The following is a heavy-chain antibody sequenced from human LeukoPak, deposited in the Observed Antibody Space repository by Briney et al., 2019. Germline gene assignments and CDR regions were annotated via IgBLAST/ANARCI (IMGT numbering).Heavy chain of an antibody. V-gene: IGHV3-21*01. D-gene: IGHD3-9*01. CDR2: ISSSATYI. CDR3: ATADLTGYYGGDY. CDR1: AFTFSNYN. J-gene: IGHJ4*02. Sequence: GGSLRLSCVASAFTFSNYNMIWVRQAPGKGLEWVSSISSSATYIYYADSVKGRFTISRDDAKHSLFLQMNSLRAEDTAVYYCATADLTGYYGGDYWGQGTLVTVSS.